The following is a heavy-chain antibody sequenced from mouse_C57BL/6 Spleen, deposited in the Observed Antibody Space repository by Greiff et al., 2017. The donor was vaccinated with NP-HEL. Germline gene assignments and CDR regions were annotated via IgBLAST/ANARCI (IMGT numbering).Heavy chain of an antibody. Sequence: EVKLMESGGDLVKPGGSLKLSCAASGFTFSSYGMSWVRQTPDKRLEWVATISSGGSYTYYPDSVKGRFTISRDNAKNTLYLQMSSLKSEDTAMYYCARRNYGSSFYYYAMDYWGQGTSVTVSS. CDR3: ARRNYGSSFYYYAMDY. V-gene: IGHV5-6*02. CDR1: GFTFSSYG. D-gene: IGHD1-1*01. CDR2: ISSGGSYT. J-gene: IGHJ4*01.